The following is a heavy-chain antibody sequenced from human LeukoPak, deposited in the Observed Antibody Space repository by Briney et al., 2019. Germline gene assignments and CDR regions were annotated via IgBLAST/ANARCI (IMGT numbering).Heavy chain of an antibody. J-gene: IGHJ4*02. CDR3: AKDGLYYDGSEHVYYFDS. D-gene: IGHD3-22*01. Sequence: GGSLRLSCAASGFTFSRSAMTWVRQAPGTGLEFVASIIYSGGATYYADSVKGRFTISRDNSKNTLYLQMNSLRAEDTALYYCAKDGLYYDGSEHVYYFDSWGQGTLVTVSS. CDR2: IIYSGGAT. V-gene: IGHV3-23*01. CDR1: GFTFSRSA.